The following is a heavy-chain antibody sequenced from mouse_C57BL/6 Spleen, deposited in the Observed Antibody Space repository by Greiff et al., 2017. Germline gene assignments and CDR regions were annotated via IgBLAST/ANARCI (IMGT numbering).Heavy chain of an antibody. J-gene: IGHJ4*01. CDR3: AKLTDYYAMDY. V-gene: IGHV1-81*01. CDR1: GYTFTSYG. Sequence: SGAELARPGASVKLSCKASGYTFTSYGISWVKQRTGQGLEWIGEIYPRSGNTYYNEKFKGKATLTADKSSSTAYMELRSLTSEDSAVYFCAKLTDYYAMDYWGQGTSVTVSS. CDR2: IYPRSGNT. D-gene: IGHD4-1*01.